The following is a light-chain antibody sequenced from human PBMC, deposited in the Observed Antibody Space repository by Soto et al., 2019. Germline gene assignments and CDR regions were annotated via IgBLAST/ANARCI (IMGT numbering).Light chain of an antibody. CDR1: NTDIGGYNY. CDR3: SSYAGSNVWV. J-gene: IGLJ3*02. V-gene: IGLV2-8*01. Sequence: QSVLTQPPSASGSPGQSVTISCTGTNTDIGGYNYVTWYQQYPGKAPKDIIYEVTKRPAGVPARFSGSRSGNTASLTVSGLQAEDEADYYCSSYAGSNVWVFGGGTKLTVL. CDR2: EVT.